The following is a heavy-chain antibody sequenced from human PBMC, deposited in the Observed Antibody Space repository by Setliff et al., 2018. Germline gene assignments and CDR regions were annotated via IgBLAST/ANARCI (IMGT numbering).Heavy chain of an antibody. CDR2: ISGSGGNT. CDR1: GFTFSSYW. J-gene: IGHJ4*02. V-gene: IGHV3-23*01. D-gene: IGHD2-2*01. CDR3: ARAHSSTLSVHDY. Sequence: HPGGSLRLSCAASGFTFSSYWMSWVRQAPGKGLEWVSGISGSGGNTSYADSVKGRFTISRDNSRNTLYLQMNSLRAEDTAVYYCARAHSSTLSVHDYWGQGTLVTVSS.